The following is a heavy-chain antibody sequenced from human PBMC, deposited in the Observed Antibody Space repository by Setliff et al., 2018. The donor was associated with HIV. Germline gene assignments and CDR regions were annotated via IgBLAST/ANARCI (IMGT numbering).Heavy chain of an antibody. CDR2: INPSGGNT. CDR3: ATDPGYSSTWYSESFQH. D-gene: IGHD6-13*01. J-gene: IGHJ1*01. V-gene: IGHV1-24*01. Sequence: ASVKVSCKISVYTLTELSIHWVRQAPGQGPEWMGVINPSGGNTIYAQKFQGRLTMTEDTSTDTAYMELSSLRSDDTAMYYCATDPGYSSTWYSESFQHWGQGTVVTVSS. CDR1: VYTLTELS.